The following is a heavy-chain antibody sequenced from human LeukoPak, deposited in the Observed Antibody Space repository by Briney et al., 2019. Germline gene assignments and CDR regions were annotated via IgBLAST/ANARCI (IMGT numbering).Heavy chain of an antibody. J-gene: IGHJ5*02. CDR1: GYTFTGYY. V-gene: IGHV1-2*02. CDR3: ARGTGYGGTQDLFDP. CDR2: INPNSGCT. D-gene: IGHD4-23*01. Sequence: ASVKVSCKASGYTFTGYYMHWVRQAPGQGLEWMGWINPNSGCTNYAQKFHDRVTMTRDTSISTAYMELSRPRADAQAVYFCARGTGYGGTQDLFDPWGQGTLVTVSS.